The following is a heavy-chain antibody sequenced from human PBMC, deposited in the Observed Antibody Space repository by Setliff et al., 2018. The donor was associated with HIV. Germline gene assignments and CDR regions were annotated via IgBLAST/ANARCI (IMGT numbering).Heavy chain of an antibody. Sequence: SETLSLTCTISGGSITGYFWSWIRQPPGKGLEWIGYIYYNGNTNYNPSLKSRGTISVGTSKNQFSLKLTSVTAADTAVYYCAREIYGGNSRPFDYWGQGTLVTVSS. J-gene: IGHJ4*02. CDR1: GGSITGYF. CDR3: AREIYGGNSRPFDY. D-gene: IGHD4-17*01. CDR2: IYYNGNT. V-gene: IGHV4-59*01.